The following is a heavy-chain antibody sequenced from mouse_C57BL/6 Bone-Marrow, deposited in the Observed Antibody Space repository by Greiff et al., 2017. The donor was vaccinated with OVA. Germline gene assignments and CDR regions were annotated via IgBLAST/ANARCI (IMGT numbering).Heavy chain of an antibody. Sequence: QVQLQQPGAELVRPGTSVKLSCKASGYTFTSYWIHWVKQRPGQGLEWIGVIDPSDSYTNYNQKFKGKATLTVDTSSSTAYMQLSSLTSEDSAVYYCAREEPYYSKEAWFAYWGQGTLVTVSA. V-gene: IGHV1-59*01. CDR3: AREEPYYSKEAWFAY. CDR2: IDPSDSYT. J-gene: IGHJ3*01. CDR1: GYTFTSYW. D-gene: IGHD2-5*01.